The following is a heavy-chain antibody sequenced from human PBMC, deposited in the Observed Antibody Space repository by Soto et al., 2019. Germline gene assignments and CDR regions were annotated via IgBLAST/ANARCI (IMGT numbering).Heavy chain of an antibody. D-gene: IGHD3-3*01. CDR2: IYYSGST. CDR3: ARDSYYFWSGPPHYYYGMDV. CDR1: GGSISSGGYY. Sequence: SETLSLTCTVSGGSISSGGYYWSWIRQHPGKGLEWIGYIYYSGSTYYNPSLKSRVTISVDTSKNQFSLKLSSVTAADTAVYYCARDSYYFWSGPPHYYYGMDVWGQGTTVTVSS. V-gene: IGHV4-31*03. J-gene: IGHJ6*02.